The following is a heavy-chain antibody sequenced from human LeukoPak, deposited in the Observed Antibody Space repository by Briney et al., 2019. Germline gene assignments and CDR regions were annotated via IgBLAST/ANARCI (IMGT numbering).Heavy chain of an antibody. CDR3: VRDVYCSGGSCYPGY. J-gene: IGHJ4*02. V-gene: IGHV1-46*01. D-gene: IGHD2-15*01. CDR1: GYTFTSYD. CDR2: IIPSGGGT. Sequence: ASVKVSCKASGYTFTSYDMHWVRQAPGQGLEWMGIIIPSGGGTSYAQKFQGRVTMTRDTSTSTVYMELSSLRSEDTAVYYCVRDVYCSGGSCYPGYWGQGTLVTVSS.